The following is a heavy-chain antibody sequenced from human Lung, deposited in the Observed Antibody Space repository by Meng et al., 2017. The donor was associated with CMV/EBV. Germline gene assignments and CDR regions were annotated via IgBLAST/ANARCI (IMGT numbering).Heavy chain of an antibody. V-gene: IGHV1-18*01. D-gene: IGHD5-12*01. CDR2: ISAYNGDT. CDR3: ARCWLGSGHLDY. Sequence: SCKASGYTFTGYGINWVRQAPGQGLEWMGWISAYNGDTESAQTLQGRVTMTTDTSTSTVHLELRSLREDDTATYYCARCWLGSGHLDYWGQGTLVTVSS. J-gene: IGHJ4*02. CDR1: GYTFTGYG.